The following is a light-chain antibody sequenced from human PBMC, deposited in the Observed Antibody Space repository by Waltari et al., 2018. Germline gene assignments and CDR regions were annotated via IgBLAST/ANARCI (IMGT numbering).Light chain of an antibody. J-gene: IGLJ2*01. V-gene: IGLV2-8*01. CDR3: ASYGGRNNWI. CDR1: SPYLGCYYS. Sequence: QSALTQPPSASGSPRHSVPLPSHGTSPYLGCYYSASWYQHPPGQAPKLMIYEVSKRPSGVPDRFSGSKSGNTASLTVSGLRAEDEADYYCASYGGRNNWIFGGGTKLTVL. CDR2: EVS.